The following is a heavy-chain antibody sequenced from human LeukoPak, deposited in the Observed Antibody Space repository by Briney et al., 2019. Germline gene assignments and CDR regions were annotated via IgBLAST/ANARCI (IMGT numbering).Heavy chain of an antibody. D-gene: IGHD6-19*01. CDR2: IYHSRST. CDR1: GYSISSGYY. V-gene: IGHV4-38-2*02. CDR3: ARFGGWQYYFDY. J-gene: IGHJ4*02. Sequence: PSETLSLTCTVSGYSISSGYYWGWIRQPPGKGLEWIGSIYHSRSTYYNPSLKSRVTISVDTSKNQFSLKLSSVTAADTAVYYCARFGGWQYYFDYWGQGTLVTVSS.